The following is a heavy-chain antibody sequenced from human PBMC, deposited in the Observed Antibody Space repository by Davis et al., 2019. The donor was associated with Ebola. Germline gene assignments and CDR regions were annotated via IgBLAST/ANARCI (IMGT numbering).Heavy chain of an antibody. CDR2: LGTSADT. Sequence: PGGSLRLSCAASGFIFSSYVMSWVRQAPGKGLEWVSTLGTSADTYYAESVKGRFTISRDNSKNTLYLQMNSLTVEDTAVYYCAKGGSGWPSDYSYGMGVWGKGTTVTVSS. CDR1: GFIFSSYV. D-gene: IGHD6-19*01. V-gene: IGHV3-23*01. J-gene: IGHJ6*04. CDR3: AKGGSGWPSDYSYGMGV.